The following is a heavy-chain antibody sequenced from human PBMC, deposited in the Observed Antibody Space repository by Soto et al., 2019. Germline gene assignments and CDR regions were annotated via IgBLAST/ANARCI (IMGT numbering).Heavy chain of an antibody. J-gene: IGHJ4*02. V-gene: IGHV3-23*01. CDR1: GFTFNNYA. CDR3: AKGGRQWLVTSDFNY. D-gene: IGHD6-19*01. CDR2: VLGGGGST. Sequence: GGSLRLSCAASGFTFNNYAMSWVRQTPGKGLEWVSGVLGGGGSTFYADSVKGRFTISRDSSKNTVSLEMTSLRAEDTAVYYCAKGGRQWLVTSDFNYWGQGALVTVS.